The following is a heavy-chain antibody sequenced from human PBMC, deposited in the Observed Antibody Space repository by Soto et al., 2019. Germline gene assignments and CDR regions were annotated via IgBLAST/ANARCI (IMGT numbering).Heavy chain of an antibody. CDR2: IIPILGIA. J-gene: IGHJ5*02. Sequence: QVQLVQSGAEVKKPGSSVKVSCKASGGTFSSYTISWVRQAPGQGLEWMGRIIPILGIANYAQKFQGRVTITAEKSTSTAYMELSSLRSEETAVYYCARDSTHYDSSGYFTNWFDPWGQGTLVTVSS. CDR3: ARDSTHYDSSGYFTNWFDP. CDR1: GGTFSSYT. V-gene: IGHV1-69*08. D-gene: IGHD3-22*01.